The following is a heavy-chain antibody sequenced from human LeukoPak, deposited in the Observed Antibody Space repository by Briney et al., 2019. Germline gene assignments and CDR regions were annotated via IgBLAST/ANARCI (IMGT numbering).Heavy chain of an antibody. CDR3: TTDSSGYYYDAFDI. CDR2: IKSKTDGGTT. Sequence: GGSLRLSCAASVLTFSNAWMRWVRQAPGEGLEWVGRIKSKTDGGTTDYDAPVKGRFTISRDDSKNTLYLQMNSLKTEDIAVYYCTTDSSGYYYDAFDIWGQGTMVTVSS. D-gene: IGHD3-22*01. V-gene: IGHV3-15*01. J-gene: IGHJ3*02. CDR1: VLTFSNAW.